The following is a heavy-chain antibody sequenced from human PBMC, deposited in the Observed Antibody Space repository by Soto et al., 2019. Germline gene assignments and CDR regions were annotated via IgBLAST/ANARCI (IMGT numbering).Heavy chain of an antibody. CDR2: ISYEGSSK. CDR3: AKEIAVAGDPCYYCGLDV. Sequence: QVQLVEAGGGVVQPGRSLRLSCAASGFTFRTSGMHWVRQAPGKGLEWVGFISYEGSSKYYADSVKGRFTIARDNSKNTLYLQMSSLRGEDTAVYYCAKEIAVAGDPCYYCGLDVWGQGNTVTVSS. D-gene: IGHD6-13*01. CDR1: GFTFRTSG. V-gene: IGHV3-30*18. J-gene: IGHJ6*02.